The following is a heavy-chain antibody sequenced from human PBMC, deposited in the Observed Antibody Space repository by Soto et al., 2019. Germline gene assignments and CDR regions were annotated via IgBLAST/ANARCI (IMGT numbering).Heavy chain of an antibody. Sequence: GASVKVSCKASGGTFSSYAISWVRQAPGQGLEWMGGIIPIFGTANYAQKFQGRVTITADESTSTAYMELSSLRSEDTAVYYCAMMVPQYSSSWPDSDWGQGTLVTVSS. CDR3: AMMVPQYSSSWPDSD. J-gene: IGHJ4*02. CDR1: GGTFSSYA. V-gene: IGHV1-69*13. D-gene: IGHD6-13*01. CDR2: IIPIFGTA.